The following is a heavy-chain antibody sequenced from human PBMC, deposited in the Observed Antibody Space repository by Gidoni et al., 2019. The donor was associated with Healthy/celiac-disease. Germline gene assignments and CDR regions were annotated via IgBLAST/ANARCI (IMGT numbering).Heavy chain of an antibody. J-gene: IGHJ6*02. CDR2: ISYDGSNK. CDR3: AKDWGDFWSGYYDYYYYGMDV. D-gene: IGHD3-3*01. V-gene: IGHV3-30*18. Sequence: QVQLVESGGGVVQPGRSRILSCAASGFTFMSYCLHLVRQGPGKGLEWVACISYDGSNKYYADSVKGRFTISRDNSKNTLYLQMNSLRAEDTAVYYCAKDWGDFWSGYYDYYYYGMDVWGQGTTVTVSS. CDR1: GFTFMSYC.